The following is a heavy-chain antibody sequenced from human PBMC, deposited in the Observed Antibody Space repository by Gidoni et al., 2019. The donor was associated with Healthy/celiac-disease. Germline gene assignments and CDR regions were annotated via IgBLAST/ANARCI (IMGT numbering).Heavy chain of an antibody. J-gene: IGHJ5*02. CDR1: GFIFRGDS. D-gene: IGHD6-6*01. CDR3: ASQYSTSSSAFAP. V-gene: IGHV3-21*01. CDR2: ISSTSSYT. Sequence: EVQVVESGGGLVKPGGSLRLAGAASGFIFRGDSMNWVRQAPGKGLEWVSSISSTSSYTYYADSVKGRFTISRDNARNSLYLQMNSLRAEDTAVYYCASQYSTSSSAFAPWGQGTLVTVSS.